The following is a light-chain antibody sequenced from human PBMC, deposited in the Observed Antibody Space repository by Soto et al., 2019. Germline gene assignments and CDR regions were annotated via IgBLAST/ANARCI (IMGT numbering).Light chain of an antibody. CDR1: QSIRTW. Sequence: DIQMTPSHSTLSPSAGDRVTSXXRASQSIRTWLAWFQQKPGKAPKXVIYKASTLKSGVPSRFSGSGAGTEFTLTISSLEPEDFAVYYCQQRNYWQVTFGQGTRLEIK. V-gene: IGKV1-5*03. CDR3: QQRNYWQVT. J-gene: IGKJ5*01. CDR2: KAS.